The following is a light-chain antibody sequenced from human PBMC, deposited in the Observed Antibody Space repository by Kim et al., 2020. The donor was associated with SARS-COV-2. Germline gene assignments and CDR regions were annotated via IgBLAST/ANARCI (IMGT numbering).Light chain of an antibody. Sequence: QSVLTQPPSASGTPGQTVTISCSGSSSNVGFNYVYWYQQFPGTAPKLLIHTDDQRPSGVPDRFSGSKSGTSASLAISGLRSEDEADYYCATWDDSLSGHWMFGGGTTLTVL. CDR2: TDD. J-gene: IGLJ3*02. CDR3: ATWDDSLSGHWM. V-gene: IGLV1-47*02. CDR1: SSNVGFNY.